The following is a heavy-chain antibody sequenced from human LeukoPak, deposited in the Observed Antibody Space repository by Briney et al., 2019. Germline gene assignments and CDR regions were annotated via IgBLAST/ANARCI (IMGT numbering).Heavy chain of an antibody. CDR2: LDPEDGET. CDR1: GYTLTELS. D-gene: IGHD3-22*01. J-gene: IGHJ3*02. V-gene: IGHV1-24*01. CDR3: ATDSLPRITMTRGAFDI. Sequence: ASVKVSCKVSGYTLTELSMHRVRQAPGKGLEWMGGLDPEDGETIYAQKFQGRVTMTEDTSTDTAYMELSSLRSEDTAVYYCATDSLPRITMTRGAFDIWGQGTMVTVSS.